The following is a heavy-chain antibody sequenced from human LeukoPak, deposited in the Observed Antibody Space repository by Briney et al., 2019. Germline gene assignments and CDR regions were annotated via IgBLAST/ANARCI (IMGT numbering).Heavy chain of an antibody. CDR1: GASFSDFY. CDR2: VSDSGGT. CDR3: ARHASGWVGELDY. D-gene: IGHD6-19*01. J-gene: IGHJ4*02. V-gene: IGHV4-59*08. Sequence: SETLSLTCTVSGASFSDFYWSWIRQSPGRRLEWIGYVSDSGGTSYNPSLKSRVTLSVDTSKNQFFLNLNSVTAADTAVYYCARHASGWVGELDYWGQGTLVTVSS.